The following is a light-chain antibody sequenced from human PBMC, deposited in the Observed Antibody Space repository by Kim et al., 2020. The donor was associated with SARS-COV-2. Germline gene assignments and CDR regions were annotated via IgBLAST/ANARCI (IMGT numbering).Light chain of an antibody. CDR3: QQYETAVT. CDR2: GAS. J-gene: IGKJ1*01. Sequence: SVPPGERATLSCRASQTVTSNLAWYQQRPGQAPRLLIYGASRRATGIPARFSGSGSGTEFTLTINSLQSEDLAVYYCQQYETAVTFGQGTKVDIK. V-gene: IGKV3-15*01. CDR1: QTVTSN.